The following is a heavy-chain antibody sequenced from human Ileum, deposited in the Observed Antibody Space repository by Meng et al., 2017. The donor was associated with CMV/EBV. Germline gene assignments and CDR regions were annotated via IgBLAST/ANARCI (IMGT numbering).Heavy chain of an antibody. CDR3: ARDMYWNQAYHGMDV. CDR2: FYSGGST. D-gene: IGHD2-8*02. V-gene: IGHV3-66*02. J-gene: IGHJ6*02. Sequence: GESLKISCAASGLTVNNHYLTWVRQAPGKGLEWVSVFYSGGSTYYADSVKGRFTISRDSSKNTLYLQMNSLRVEDTAVYYCARDMYWNQAYHGMDVWGQGTTVTVSS. CDR1: GLTVNNHY.